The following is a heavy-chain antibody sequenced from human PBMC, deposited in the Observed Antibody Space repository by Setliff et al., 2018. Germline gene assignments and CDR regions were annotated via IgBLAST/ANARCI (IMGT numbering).Heavy chain of an antibody. Sequence: SETLSLTCTVSGGSISSGSYYWGWIRQPAGKGLEWIGHIYTSGNTDYSPSLKSRVTISVDTSKNQFSLKLSSVTAADTAVYYCARVTTYYYDSSGYYSTYPHDAFDIWGQGTMVTVSS. V-gene: IGHV4-61*09. CDR3: ARVTTYYYDSSGYYSTYPHDAFDI. CDR2: IYTSGNT. J-gene: IGHJ3*02. D-gene: IGHD3-22*01. CDR1: GGSISSGSYY.